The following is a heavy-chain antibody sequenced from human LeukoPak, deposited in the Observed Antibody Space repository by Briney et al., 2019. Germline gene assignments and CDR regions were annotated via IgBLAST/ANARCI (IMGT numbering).Heavy chain of an antibody. CDR3: VRGLEYSYDSSDYYYVGAFDI. V-gene: IGHV4-61*02. J-gene: IGHJ3*02. D-gene: IGHD3-22*01. Sequence: KPSETLSLTCTVSGGSISSGSYYWNWIRQPAGKGLEWIGRMYTSGSTTYNPSLKSRVTISLDTSKNQFSLKLSSVTVGDTAVYYCVRGLEYSYDSSDYYYVGAFDICGQGIVVVVSS. CDR2: MYTSGST. CDR1: GGSISSGSYY.